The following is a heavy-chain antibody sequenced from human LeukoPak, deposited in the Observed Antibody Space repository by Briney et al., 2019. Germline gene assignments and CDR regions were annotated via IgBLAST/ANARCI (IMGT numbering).Heavy chain of an antibody. Sequence: PGRSLRLSCAASGFTFSSYGMHWVRQAPGKGLEWVAVIWYVGSNKYYADSVKGRFTISRDNSKNTLYLQMNSLRAEDTAVYYCATAPYYYGSGSYPYYYYGMDVWGQGTTVTVSS. J-gene: IGHJ6*02. V-gene: IGHV3-33*01. D-gene: IGHD3-10*01. CDR3: ATAPYYYGSGSYPYYYYGMDV. CDR1: GFTFSSYG. CDR2: IWYVGSNK.